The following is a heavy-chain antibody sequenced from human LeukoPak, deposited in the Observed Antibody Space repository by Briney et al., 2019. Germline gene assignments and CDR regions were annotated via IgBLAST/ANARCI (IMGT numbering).Heavy chain of an antibody. CDR1: GGSISSGGYY. CDR3: ARWDFWDGDY. J-gene: IGHJ4*02. V-gene: IGHV4-30-2*01. Sequence: PSETLSLTCTVSGGSISSGGYYWSWIRQPPGKGLEWIGCIYHSGSTYYNPSLKSRVTISVDRSKNLFSLKLSSVTAADTAVYYCARWDFWDGDYWGQGTLVTVSS. D-gene: IGHD3-3*01. CDR2: IYHSGST.